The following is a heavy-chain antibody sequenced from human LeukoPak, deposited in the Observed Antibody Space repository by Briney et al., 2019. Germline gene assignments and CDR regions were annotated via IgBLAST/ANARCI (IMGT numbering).Heavy chain of an antibody. V-gene: IGHV3-30*01. D-gene: IGHD3-16*01. CDR1: GFTFNNYA. J-gene: IGHJ4*02. Sequence: GGSLRLTCAASGFTFNNYAMHWVSQAPGKGLERVTVISSDVNDKYYADSVKGRFTISRDNSKNTLYLQMNSLRAEDTALYYCARDGGVGFADEFWGQGTLVTVSS. CDR3: ARDGGVGFADEF. CDR2: ISSDVNDK.